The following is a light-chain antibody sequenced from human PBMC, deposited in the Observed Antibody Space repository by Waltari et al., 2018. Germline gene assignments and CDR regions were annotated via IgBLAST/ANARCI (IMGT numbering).Light chain of an antibody. CDR1: QSISHW. J-gene: IGKJ4*01. CDR3: QRYDDYPPT. CDR2: KAS. V-gene: IGKV1-5*03. Sequence: DIQMTQSPSTLSASVGDRVTITCRASQSISHWLAWYQQKPGKAPKLLISKASSLEKEVPSRFSGSGSGTEFTLTITNLQPDEFATFYCQRYDDYPPTFGGGTKVEIK.